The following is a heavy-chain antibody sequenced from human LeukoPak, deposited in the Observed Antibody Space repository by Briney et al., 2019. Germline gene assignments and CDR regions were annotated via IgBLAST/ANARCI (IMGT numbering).Heavy chain of an antibody. V-gene: IGHV1-69*05. CDR3: ARSRLPIVVVPAATYGYFDY. Sequence: SVKVSCKASGGTFSSYAISWVRQAPGQGLEWMGGIIPIFGTANYAQKFQGRVTITTDESTSTAYMELSSLRSEDTAVYYCARSRLPIVVVPAATYGYFDYWGQGTLVTVSS. CDR1: GGTFSSYA. D-gene: IGHD2-2*01. CDR2: IIPIFGTA. J-gene: IGHJ4*02.